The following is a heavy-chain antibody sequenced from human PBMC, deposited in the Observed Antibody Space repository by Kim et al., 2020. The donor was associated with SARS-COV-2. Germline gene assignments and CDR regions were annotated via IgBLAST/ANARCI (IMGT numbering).Heavy chain of an antibody. J-gene: IGHJ3*02. CDR2: ISGSGGST. V-gene: IGHV3-23*01. Sequence: GGSLRLSCAASGFTFSSYAMSWVRQAPGKGLEWVSAISGSGGSTYYADSVKGRFTISRDNSKNTLYLQMNSLRGEDTAVYYCAKDRRQWLVREDAFDIWGQGTMVTVSS. CDR3: AKDRRQWLVREDAFDI. CDR1: GFTFSSYA. D-gene: IGHD6-19*01.